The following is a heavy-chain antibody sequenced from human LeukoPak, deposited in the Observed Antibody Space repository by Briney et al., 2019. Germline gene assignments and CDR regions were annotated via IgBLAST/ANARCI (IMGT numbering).Heavy chain of an antibody. D-gene: IGHD3-22*01. J-gene: IGHJ4*02. V-gene: IGHV3-49*04. CDR1: GFTFGDYA. Sequence: GGSLRLSCTASGFTFGDYAMSWVRQAPGKGLEWVGFIRSKAYGGTTEYAASVKGRFTISRDDSKSIAYLQMNRLKTEDTAVYYCTRGRYYDSSGYYYVEYWGQGTLVTVSS. CDR2: IRSKAYGGTT. CDR3: TRGRYYDSSGYYYVEY.